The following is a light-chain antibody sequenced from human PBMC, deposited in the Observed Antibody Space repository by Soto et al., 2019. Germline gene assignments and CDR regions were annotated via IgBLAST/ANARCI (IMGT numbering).Light chain of an antibody. CDR1: QSMNDW. J-gene: IGKJ1*01. CDR3: LRYNAFSQT. V-gene: IGKV1-5*01. Sequence: DIQLTQSPSTLSASVGERDTITCRASQSMNDWLAWYQQKPGKAPKVLIYDASSLQSGVPSRFSGSGSGTEFTLTIDSLQPDDVATYYCLRYNAFSQTFGQGIKVDIK. CDR2: DAS.